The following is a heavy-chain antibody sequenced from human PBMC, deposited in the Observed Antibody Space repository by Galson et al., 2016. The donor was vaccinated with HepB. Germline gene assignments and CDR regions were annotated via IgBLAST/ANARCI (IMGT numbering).Heavy chain of an antibody. CDR2: ISGYNGNT. J-gene: IGHJ4*02. V-gene: IGHV1-18*04. D-gene: IGHD1-26*01. Sequence: SVKVSCKASGYTFTSYDISWVRQAPGQGLEWMGWISGYNGNTNYAQKLQGRVTMTTDTSTNTAYMELRSLRSDDTAVYYCARQWSESYYTAWFVDYWGQGTLVTVSS. CDR3: ARQWSESYYTAWFVDY. CDR1: GYTFTSYD.